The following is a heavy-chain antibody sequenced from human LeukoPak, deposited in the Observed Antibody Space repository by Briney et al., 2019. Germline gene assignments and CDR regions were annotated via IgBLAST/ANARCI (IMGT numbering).Heavy chain of an antibody. J-gene: IGHJ4*02. CDR1: GGSISNYY. D-gene: IGHD2-8*02. CDR3: ATYRQVLLPFES. V-gene: IGHV4-4*07. CDR2: IYTSGST. Sequence: PSETLSLTCTVSGGSISNYYWSWIRQPAGKGLEWIGHIYTSGSTNYNPSLKSRVTMSVDTTKKHFSLKLSSVTAADTAVYYCATYRQVLLPFESWGQGTLVTVSS.